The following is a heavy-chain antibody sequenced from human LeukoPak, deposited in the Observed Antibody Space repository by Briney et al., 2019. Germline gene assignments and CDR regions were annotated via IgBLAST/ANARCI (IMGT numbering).Heavy chain of an antibody. D-gene: IGHD1-14*01. CDR2: ISGSSTSI. V-gene: IGHV3-48*04. Sequence: GVLRLSCAASGFTFSSYSMNWVRQAPGKGLEWVSYISGSSTSIYYADSLKGRFTISRDNAKNSLYLQMNSLRAEDTAVYYCARGHHAEYYYYYYMDVWGKGTTVTVSS. CDR3: ARGHHAEYYYYYYMDV. CDR1: GFTFSSYS. J-gene: IGHJ6*03.